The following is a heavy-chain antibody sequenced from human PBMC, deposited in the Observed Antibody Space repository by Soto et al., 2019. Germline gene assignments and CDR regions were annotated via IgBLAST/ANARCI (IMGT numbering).Heavy chain of an antibody. CDR2: IYYSGST. D-gene: IGHD6-19*01. CDR1: GGSISSSNW. V-gene: IGHV4-4*02. Sequence: PSETLSLTCAVSGGSISSSNWWSWVRQTPGKGLEWIGEIYYSGSTNYNPSLKSRVTISVDKSTNQFSLKVSSVTAADTAIYYCARNLAVAGGYYYGMDVWGQGTTVTVSS. CDR3: ARNLAVAGGYYYGMDV. J-gene: IGHJ6*02.